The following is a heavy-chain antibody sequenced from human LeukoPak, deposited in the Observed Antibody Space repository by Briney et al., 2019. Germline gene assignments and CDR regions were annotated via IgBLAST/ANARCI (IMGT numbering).Heavy chain of an antibody. D-gene: IGHD2-15*01. CDR3: ARDSDFGCSGSSCYSWVY. Sequence: ASVKVSCKPSGYTFTAYYVHWVRQAPGQGLEWMGRINPNSGGSNFAQKFQGRVTMTRDTSISTVYMELSSLRSDDTAVYYCARDSDFGCSGSSCYSWVYWGQGTLVTVSS. J-gene: IGHJ4*02. V-gene: IGHV1-2*06. CDR2: INPNSGGS. CDR1: GYTFTAYY.